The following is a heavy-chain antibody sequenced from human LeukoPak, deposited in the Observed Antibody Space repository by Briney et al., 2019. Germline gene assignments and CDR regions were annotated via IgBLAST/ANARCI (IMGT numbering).Heavy chain of an antibody. CDR2: IRYDGSNK. Sequence: GGSLRLSCAASGFTFSSYGMHWVRQAPGKGLEWVAFIRYDGSNKYYADSVKGRFTISRDNSKNTLYLQMNSLRAEDTAVYYCAKDYTSGGYSYGGFDYWGQGTLVTVSS. J-gene: IGHJ4*02. CDR3: AKDYTSGGYSYGGFDY. D-gene: IGHD5-18*01. CDR1: GFTFSSYG. V-gene: IGHV3-30*02.